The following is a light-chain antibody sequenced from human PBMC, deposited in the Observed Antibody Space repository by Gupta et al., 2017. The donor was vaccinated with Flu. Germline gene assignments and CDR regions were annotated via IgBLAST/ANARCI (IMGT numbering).Light chain of an antibody. CDR2: DDS. V-gene: IGLV3-21*02. Sequence: SYVLTQPPSVSVAPGQTARITCGGNNIGTKSVHWYQQKPGQAPVLVVYDDSDRPSGSPERISGSNSENAATLTISRVEAGDEADYYCQVWESSSDHLYVFGSGTRVNVL. CDR3: QVWESSSDHLYV. CDR1: NIGTKS. J-gene: IGLJ1*01.